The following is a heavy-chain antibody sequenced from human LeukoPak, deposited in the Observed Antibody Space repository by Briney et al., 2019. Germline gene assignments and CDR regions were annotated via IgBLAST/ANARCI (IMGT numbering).Heavy chain of an antibody. Sequence: SETLSLTCAVYGGSFSGYYWSWIRQPPGKGLEWIGEINHSGSTNYNPSLKSRVTISVDTSKNQFSLKLSSVTAADTAVYYCASPSTVTTDHDAFDIWGQGTMVTVSS. D-gene: IGHD4-17*01. J-gene: IGHJ3*02. CDR2: INHSGST. CDR1: GGSFSGYY. CDR3: ASPSTVTTDHDAFDI. V-gene: IGHV4-34*01.